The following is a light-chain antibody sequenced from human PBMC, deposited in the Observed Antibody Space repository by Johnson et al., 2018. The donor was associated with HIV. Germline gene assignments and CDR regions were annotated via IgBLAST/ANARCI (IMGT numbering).Light chain of an antibody. CDR1: SSNIENYF. J-gene: IGLJ1*01. CDR3: VVWDASLSPHYV. CDR2: EDN. V-gene: IGLV1-51*02. Sequence: QSVLTQPPSVSAAPGQRVNISCSGHSSNIENYFVSWYQQLPGAAPRLLIYEDNKRPSGIPDRFSGSKSGASATLGITGLQTGDEADYYCVVWDASLSPHYVVGTGTTVIVL.